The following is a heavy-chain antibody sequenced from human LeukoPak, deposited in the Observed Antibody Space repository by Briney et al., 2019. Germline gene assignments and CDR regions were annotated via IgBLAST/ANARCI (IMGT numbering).Heavy chain of an antibody. D-gene: IGHD2-15*01. J-gene: IGHJ4*02. CDR3: ARDCIGCHGFDY. V-gene: IGHV1-18*01. CDR1: GYTFITYG. CDR2: VSAYADNT. Sequence: GASVRVSCKASGYTFITYGISWLRQAPGQGLEWGGWVSAYADNTNYVQKLQGRVTMTTDTSTSTAYMELRCLRSDDTAVYYCARDCIGCHGFDYWGQGTLVTVSS.